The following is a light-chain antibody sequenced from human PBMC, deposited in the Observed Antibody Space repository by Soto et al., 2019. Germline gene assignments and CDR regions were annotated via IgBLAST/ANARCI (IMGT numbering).Light chain of an antibody. CDR1: QSVSSY. CDR2: DTS. J-gene: IGKJ4*01. CDR3: QQRSNWLT. V-gene: IGKV3-11*01. Sequence: EIVMTQSPATLSVSPGERSTLSCSASQSVSSYLAWCQQKPGQAPRLLIYDTSNRATGIPARFSGSGSGTDFTLTISSLEPEDFAVYYCQQRSNWLTFGGGTKVDI.